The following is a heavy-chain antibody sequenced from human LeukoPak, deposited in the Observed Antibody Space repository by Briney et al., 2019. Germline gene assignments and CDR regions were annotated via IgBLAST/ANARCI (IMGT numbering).Heavy chain of an antibody. J-gene: IGHJ4*02. CDR2: ISGSGSST. CDR3: AKRSGYTTGWFFDF. V-gene: IGHV3-23*01. CDR1: RFTFSSYA. D-gene: IGHD6-19*01. Sequence: GGSLRLSCAVSRFTFSSYAMSWVRQAPGKGLEWVSGISGSGSSTHYADSVKGRFTISRDNSKSMLYLQMNSLRAEDTAVFYCAKRSGYTTGWFFDFWGQGTLVTVSS.